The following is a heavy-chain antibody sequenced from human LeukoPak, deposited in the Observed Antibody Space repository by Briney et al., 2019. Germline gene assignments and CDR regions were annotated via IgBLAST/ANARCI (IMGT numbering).Heavy chain of an antibody. CDR1: GFTFIDYS. V-gene: IGHV3-48*04. J-gene: IGHJ4*02. CDR3: ARDHRYAFDN. D-gene: IGHD5-12*01. Sequence: GGSLRLSCAASGFTFIDYSMNWVRQTPGKGLEWISYVGISSGNTKYADSVKGRFTISGDSAKNSVFLQMNSLRVEDTAVYYCARDHRYAFDNWGQGTLVTVSS. CDR2: VGISSGNT.